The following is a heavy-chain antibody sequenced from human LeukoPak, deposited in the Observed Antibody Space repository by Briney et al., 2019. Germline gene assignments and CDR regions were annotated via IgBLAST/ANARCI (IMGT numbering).Heavy chain of an antibody. J-gene: IGHJ4*02. CDR1: GFTFSSYG. V-gene: IGHV3-30*02. CDR2: IRYDGSNK. CDR3: AKDLSMIWCSTTTCSYFDY. Sequence: GGSLRLSCAASGFTFSSYGIHWVRQAPGKGLEWAAFIRYDGSNKYYADSVKGRFTISRGNSKSTLYLQMNSLRAEDTAVYYCAKDLSMIWCSTTTCSYFDYWGQGTLVTVSS. D-gene: IGHD2-2*01.